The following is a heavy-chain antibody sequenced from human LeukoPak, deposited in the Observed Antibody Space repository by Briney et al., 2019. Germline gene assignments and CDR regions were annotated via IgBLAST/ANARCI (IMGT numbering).Heavy chain of an antibody. CDR3: ARVSGNYYYGMDV. D-gene: IGHD1-20*01. Sequence: GGSLRLSCAASGFTVSSNYVSWVRQAPGKGLEWVSVIYSGGSTYYADSVKGRFTISRDNSKNTLYLQMNSLRAEDTAVYYCARVSGNYYYGMDVWGQGTTVTVSS. J-gene: IGHJ6*02. CDR1: GFTVSSNY. V-gene: IGHV3-53*01. CDR2: IYSGGST.